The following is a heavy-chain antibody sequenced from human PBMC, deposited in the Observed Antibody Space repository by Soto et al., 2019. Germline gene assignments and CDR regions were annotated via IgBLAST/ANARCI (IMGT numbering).Heavy chain of an antibody. Sequence: QVQLVESGGGVGQPGRSLRLSCAASGFSFSDYGMHWVRQAPGKGLEWVAVISYDGSEKYYTDSVRGRFTISRDNTKNTMYLQMNSLRVEDTAVYYCARGWFRSGGDFDSWGQGALVTVSS. CDR1: GFSFSDYG. J-gene: IGHJ4*02. D-gene: IGHD6-19*01. CDR2: ISYDGSEK. V-gene: IGHV3-33*01. CDR3: ARGWFRSGGDFDS.